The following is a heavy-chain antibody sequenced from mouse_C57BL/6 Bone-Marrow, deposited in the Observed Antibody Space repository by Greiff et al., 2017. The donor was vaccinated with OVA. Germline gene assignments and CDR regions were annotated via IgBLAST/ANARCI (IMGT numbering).Heavy chain of an antibody. V-gene: IGHV1-80*01. D-gene: IGHD4-1*01. Sequence: VQRVESGAELVKPGASVKISCKASGYAFSSYWMNWVKQRPGKGLEWIGQIYPGDGDTNYNGKFKGKATLTADKSSSTAYMQLSSLTSEDSAVYFCARRGLTGLDYWGQGTTLTVST. J-gene: IGHJ2*01. CDR2: IYPGDGDT. CDR1: GYAFSSYW. CDR3: ARRGLTGLDY.